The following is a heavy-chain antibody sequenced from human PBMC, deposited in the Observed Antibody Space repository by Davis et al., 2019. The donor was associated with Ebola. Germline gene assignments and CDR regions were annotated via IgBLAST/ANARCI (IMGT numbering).Heavy chain of an antibody. D-gene: IGHD5-18*01. V-gene: IGHV1-69*02. CDR2: IIPILGIA. CDR3: ARGGTAMAPGGMDV. J-gene: IGHJ6*02. Sequence: AASVKVSCKASGGTFSSYTISWVRQAPGQGLEWMGRIIPILGIANYAQKFQGRVTMTRDTSTSTVYMELSSLRSEDTAVYYCARGGTAMAPGGMDVWGQGTTVTVSS. CDR1: GGTFSSYT.